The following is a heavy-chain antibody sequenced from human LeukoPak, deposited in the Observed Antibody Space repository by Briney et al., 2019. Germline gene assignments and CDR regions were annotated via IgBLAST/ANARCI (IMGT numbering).Heavy chain of an antibody. CDR2: INPSGTT. D-gene: IGHD1-7*01. V-gene: IGHV1-46*01. Sequence: ASVKVSCKASGYTFSNYCMHWVRQAPGQGLEWMGLINPSGTTTYAQNFQGRVTMTRGTSTSTVYMELSSLRPDDTAVYYCAKCSETGTTRWFDPWGQGTLVTVSS. CDR3: AKCSETGTTRWFDP. CDR1: GYTFSNYC. J-gene: IGHJ5*02.